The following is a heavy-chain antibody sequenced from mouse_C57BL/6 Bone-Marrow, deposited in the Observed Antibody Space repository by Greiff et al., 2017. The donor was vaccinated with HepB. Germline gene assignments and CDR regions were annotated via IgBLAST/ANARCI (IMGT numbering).Heavy chain of an antibody. V-gene: IGHV1-76*01. Sequence: VMLVESGAELVRPGASVKLSCKASGYTFTDYYINWVKQRPGQGLEWIARIYPGSGNTYYNEKFKGKATLTAEKSSSTAYMQLSSLTSEDSAVYFCARRGSYYSNYFDYWGQGTTLTVSS. CDR1: GYTFTDYY. CDR3: ARRGSYYSNYFDY. J-gene: IGHJ2*01. CDR2: IYPGSGNT. D-gene: IGHD2-5*01.